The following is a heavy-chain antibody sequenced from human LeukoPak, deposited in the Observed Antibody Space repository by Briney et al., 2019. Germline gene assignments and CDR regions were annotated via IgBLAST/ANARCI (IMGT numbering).Heavy chain of an antibody. CDR1: GYTFTSYG. CDR3: ARGVGYCSSTSCYHSWFDP. D-gene: IGHD2-2*01. J-gene: IGHJ5*02. CDR2: ISAYNGNT. V-gene: IGHV1-18*01. Sequence: ASVKVSCKAPGYTFTSYGISWVRQAPGQGLEWMGWISAYNGNTNYAQKLQGRVTMTTDTSTSTAYMELRSLRSDDTAVYYCARGVGYCSSTSCYHSWFDPWGQGTLVTVSS.